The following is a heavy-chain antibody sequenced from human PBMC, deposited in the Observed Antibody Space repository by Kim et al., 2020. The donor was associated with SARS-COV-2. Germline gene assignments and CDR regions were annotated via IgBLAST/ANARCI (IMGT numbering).Heavy chain of an antibody. J-gene: IGHJ5*02. CDR3: VRVGCCSRGTCSQHP. D-gene: IGHD2-15*01. CDR2: VYYTVRA. V-gene: IGHV4-39*02. CDR1: GDSVSSSAHY. Sequence: SETLSLTCTVSGDSVSSSAHYWGWIRQPPGKGLEWIGNVYYTVRAYYNPSLNGRVTIFGDTSRNQLSLHLSAVTAADTAVYFCVRVGCCSRGTCSQHP.